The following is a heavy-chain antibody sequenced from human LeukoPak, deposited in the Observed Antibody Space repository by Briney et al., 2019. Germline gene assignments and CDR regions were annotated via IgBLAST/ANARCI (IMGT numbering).Heavy chain of an antibody. J-gene: IGHJ4*02. Sequence: SETLSLTCTVSGGSISSYYWSWIRQPPGKGLEWIGYIYYSGSTNYNPSLKSRVTISVDTSKNQFSLKLSSVTAADTAVYYCARMGGYDLGSADYWGQGTLVTVSS. CDR1: GGSISSYY. CDR3: ARMGGYDLGSADY. D-gene: IGHD5-12*01. CDR2: IYYSGST. V-gene: IGHV4-59*01.